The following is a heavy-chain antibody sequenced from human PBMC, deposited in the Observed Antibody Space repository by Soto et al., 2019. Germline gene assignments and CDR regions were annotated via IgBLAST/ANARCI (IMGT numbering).Heavy chain of an antibody. J-gene: IGHJ4*02. CDR1: GYTFTSCG. D-gene: IGHD3-10*01. CDR3: ARELDGSGSYCPGY. V-gene: IGHV1-18*01. CDR2: INTYSGNT. Sequence: ASVKVSCKASGYTFTSCGIRWVRQAPGQGLEWMGWINTYSGNTNYAQKFQGRVTMTTDTSASTAYMELRSLRSDDTAVYYCARELDGSGSYCPGYWGQGTLVTVSS.